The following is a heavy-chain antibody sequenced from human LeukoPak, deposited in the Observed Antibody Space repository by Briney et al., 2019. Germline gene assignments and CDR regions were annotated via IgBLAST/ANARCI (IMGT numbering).Heavy chain of an antibody. V-gene: IGHV4-59*08. Sequence: SETLSLTCTVSGGSISGYYWSWIRQPPGKGLQFIGYIHYTGSTNYNPSLESRVTLSVDTSKNQFSLKLRSVTAADTAVYYCARLSKDTVVLPAAMAHYFDYWGQGTLVTVSS. CDR2: IHYTGST. J-gene: IGHJ4*02. CDR3: ARLSKDTVVLPAAMAHYFDY. CDR1: GGSISGYY. D-gene: IGHD2-2*01.